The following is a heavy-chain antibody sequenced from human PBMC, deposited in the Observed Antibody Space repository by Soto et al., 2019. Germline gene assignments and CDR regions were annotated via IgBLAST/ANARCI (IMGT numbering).Heavy chain of an antibody. CDR2: IIPVLGTP. J-gene: IGHJ6*02. Sequence: QVLLVQSSAEVKKPGSSVKVSCKASGGTFTSTAFSWVRQAPGQGLEWMGGIIPVLGTPNYAQKFQARLTVTADASTTTVQMELNSLRSDDTAVYYCASSAGLDHLLNYYGLNVWGQGTTVTVSS. D-gene: IGHD6-13*01. CDR3: ASSAGLDHLLNYYGLNV. CDR1: GGTFTSTA. V-gene: IGHV1-69*01.